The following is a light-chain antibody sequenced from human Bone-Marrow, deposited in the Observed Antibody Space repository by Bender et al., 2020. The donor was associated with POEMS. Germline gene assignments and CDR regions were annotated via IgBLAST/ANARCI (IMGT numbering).Light chain of an antibody. Sequence: QSVLTQPPSVSGAPGQRVTISCSGSSSNIGAGYDVHWYQQLPGAPPKLLIYTNTDRPSGVPDRFSGSRSGASASLAIAGLQAEDEADYFCCSYAGSSPVVFGGRTKLTVL. CDR1: SSNIGAGYD. V-gene: IGLV1-40*01. CDR2: TNT. J-gene: IGLJ2*01. CDR3: CSYAGSSPVV.